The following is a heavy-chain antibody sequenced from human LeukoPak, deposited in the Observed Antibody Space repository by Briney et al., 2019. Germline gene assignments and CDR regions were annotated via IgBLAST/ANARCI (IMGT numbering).Heavy chain of an antibody. CDR1: GGPISSYY. D-gene: IGHD3-22*01. CDR2: IYYSGST. Sequence: PSETLSLTCTVSGGPISSYYWSWIRQPPGKGLEWIGYIYYSGSTNYNPSLKSRVTISVDTSKNQFSLKLSSVTAADTAVYYCARQRTDYYDSSGPRRDYWGQGTLVTVSS. CDR3: ARQRTDYYDSSGPRRDY. V-gene: IGHV4-59*08. J-gene: IGHJ4*02.